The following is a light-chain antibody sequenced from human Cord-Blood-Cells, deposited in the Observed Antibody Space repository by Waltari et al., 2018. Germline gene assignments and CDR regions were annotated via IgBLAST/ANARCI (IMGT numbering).Light chain of an antibody. CDR2: GAA. Sequence: EIVMTQSPATLSVSPGERATLSCRASQSVSSNLAWYQQKPGQAPRLLIYGAATRATGNPARFSGSGSGTEFTLTISSLQSEEFAVYYCQQYNNWPPGTFGQGTKLEIK. CDR1: QSVSSN. J-gene: IGKJ2*01. V-gene: IGKV3-15*01. CDR3: QQYNNWPPGT.